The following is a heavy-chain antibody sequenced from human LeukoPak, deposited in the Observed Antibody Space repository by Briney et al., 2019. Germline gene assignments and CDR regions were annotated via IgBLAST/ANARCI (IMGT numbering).Heavy chain of an antibody. V-gene: IGHV3-23*01. CDR1: GFTFSSYG. J-gene: IGHJ4*02. CDR3: AKEREYSGYEPLPNDH. Sequence: PGGTLRLSCAASGFTFSSYGMSWVRQAPGKGLEWVSAISGSGGSTYYADSVKGRFTVSRDNSENTLYLQMNSLRAEDTAVYYCAKEREYSGYEPLPNDHWGQGTLVTVSS. CDR2: ISGSGGST. D-gene: IGHD5-12*01.